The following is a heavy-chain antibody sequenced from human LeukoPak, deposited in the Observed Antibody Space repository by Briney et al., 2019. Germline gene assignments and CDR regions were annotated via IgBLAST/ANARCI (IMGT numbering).Heavy chain of an antibody. Sequence: SQTLSLTCTVSGGSISSGGFYWSWIRQHPGKGLEWIGHIYYSGSTSYNPSLKSRVTISVDTSKNQFSLKLSSVTAADTAVYYCAKDRVPGIAVAGYYGMDVWGQGTTVTVSS. CDR1: GGSISSGGFY. V-gene: IGHV4-31*03. CDR3: AKDRVPGIAVAGYYGMDV. J-gene: IGHJ6*02. CDR2: IYYSGST. D-gene: IGHD6-19*01.